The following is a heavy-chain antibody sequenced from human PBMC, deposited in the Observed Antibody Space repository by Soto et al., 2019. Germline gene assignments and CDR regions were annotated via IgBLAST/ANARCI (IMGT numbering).Heavy chain of an antibody. D-gene: IGHD6-19*01. CDR2: IWDDGSNK. J-gene: IGHJ3*02. Sequence: QVQLLESGGGVVQPGRSLRLSCAASGFTFSSYAMHWVRQAPGKGLEWVAVIWDDGSNKKHADSVKGRFTISRDNSKNTLYLQMNSVRSEDTAVYFCARDRGLAQFDILGQGTVVTVSS. V-gene: IGHV3-33*01. CDR1: GFTFSSYA. CDR3: ARDRGLAQFDI.